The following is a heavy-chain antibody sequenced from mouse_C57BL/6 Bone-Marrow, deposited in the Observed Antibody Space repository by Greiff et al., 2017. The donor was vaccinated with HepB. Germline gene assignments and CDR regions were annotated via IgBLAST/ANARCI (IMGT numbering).Heavy chain of an antibody. Sequence: QVQLQQSGAELVKPGASVKLSCKASGYTFTEYTIHWVKQRSGQGLEWIGWFYPGSGSIKYNEKFKDKATLTADKSSSTVYMELSRLTSEDSAVYFCARHEGTAYYSNYWNFDYWGQGTTLTVSS. V-gene: IGHV1-62-2*01. J-gene: IGHJ2*01. CDR1: GYTFTEYT. D-gene: IGHD2-5*01. CDR2: FYPGSGSI. CDR3: ARHEGTAYYSNYWNFDY.